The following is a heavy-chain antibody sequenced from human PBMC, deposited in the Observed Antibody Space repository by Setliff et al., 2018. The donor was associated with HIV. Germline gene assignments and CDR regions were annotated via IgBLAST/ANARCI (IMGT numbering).Heavy chain of an antibody. CDR1: GGSISSSNW. J-gene: IGHJ5*02. CDR3: ARSDVGWFDP. CDR2: INHSGST. V-gene: IGHV4-4*02. Sequence: SETLSLTCVVSGGSISSSNWWSWVRQPPGKGLEWIGEINHSGSTNYNPSLKSRVTISVDTSKNQFSLKLSSVTAADTAVYYCARSDVGWFDPWGQGTLVTVSS.